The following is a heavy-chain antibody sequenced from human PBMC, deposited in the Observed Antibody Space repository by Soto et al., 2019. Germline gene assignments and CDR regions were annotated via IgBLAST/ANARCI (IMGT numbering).Heavy chain of an antibody. Sequence: QVQLVQSGAEAKKPGSSVNGSCKSAGGTLSSSAISWVRQAPGQGLEWMGGLIPIFGTANYEQKFQGRVTITADESTSTAYMELSSLRSEATAGYYCARVGYILTGYYHNYYYCGMDVWGQGTTVTVSS. J-gene: IGHJ6*02. V-gene: IGHV1-69*19. CDR1: GGTLSSSA. CDR3: ARVGYILTGYYHNYYYCGMDV. CDR2: LIPIFGTA. D-gene: IGHD3-9*01.